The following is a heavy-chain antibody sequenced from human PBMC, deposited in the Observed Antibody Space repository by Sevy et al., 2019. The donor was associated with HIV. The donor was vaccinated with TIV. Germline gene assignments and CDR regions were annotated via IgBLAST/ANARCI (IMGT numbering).Heavy chain of an antibody. Sequence: GGSLRLSCAASGFAFSSSWMTWVRQAPGKGLEWVATISYDATNKHYADSVKGRFTISRDNSRNSLFLQMNSLRSEDTAVYYCALERLSSNVAEYFQNWGQGTLVTVSS. D-gene: IGHD1-1*01. CDR2: ISYDATNK. CDR1: GFAFSSSW. CDR3: ALERLSSNVAEYFQN. J-gene: IGHJ1*01. V-gene: IGHV3-30-3*01.